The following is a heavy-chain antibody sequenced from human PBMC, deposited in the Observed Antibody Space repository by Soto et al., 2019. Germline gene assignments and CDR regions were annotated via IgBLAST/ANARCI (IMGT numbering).Heavy chain of an antibody. J-gene: IGHJ6*02. CDR2: IWYDGINK. D-gene: IGHD3-9*01. CDR1: GFTFSSYG. Sequence: PGGSLRLSCAASGFTFSSYGMHWVRQAPGKGLEWVAVIWYDGINKYYADSVKGRFTISRDNSKNTLYLQMNSLRAEDTAVYYCARDPSLTDGMDVWGQGTKVTVSS. CDR3: ARDPSLTDGMDV. V-gene: IGHV3-33*01.